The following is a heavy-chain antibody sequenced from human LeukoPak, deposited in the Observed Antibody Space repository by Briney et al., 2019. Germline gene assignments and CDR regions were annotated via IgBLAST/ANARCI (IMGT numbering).Heavy chain of an antibody. J-gene: IGHJ4*02. CDR2: TYWDEDK. V-gene: IGHV2-5*02. CDR3: VRGVGQQLGYLAFDY. Sequence: ASGPTLSHPTPPHTLTCTSSGFGLGTRGVGVGWIRQPPVKAVERITLTYWDEDKRYSPSRKSRLTITKEKSKNQGVLTMTNMDPVDTATYYCVRGVGQQLGYLAFDYWGQGTLVTVSS. CDR1: GFGLGTRGVG. D-gene: IGHD6-13*01.